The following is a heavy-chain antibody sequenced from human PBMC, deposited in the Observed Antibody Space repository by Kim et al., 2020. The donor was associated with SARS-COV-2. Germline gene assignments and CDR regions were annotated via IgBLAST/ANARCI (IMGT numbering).Heavy chain of an antibody. CDR2: IFHSGTT. V-gene: IGHV4-38-2*02. D-gene: IGHD6-19*01. Sequence: SETLSLTCTVSGYSISSGSYWGWIRQPPGKGLEWIGSIFHSGTTYYNPSLWGRLTISVDTSKNQFSLKLGSVTAADTAVYFCVRDSSGWSRDYWGQGTL. CDR1: GYSISSGSY. J-gene: IGHJ4*02. CDR3: VRDSSGWSRDY.